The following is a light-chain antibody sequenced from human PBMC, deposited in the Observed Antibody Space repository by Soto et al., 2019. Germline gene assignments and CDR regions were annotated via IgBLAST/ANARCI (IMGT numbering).Light chain of an antibody. CDR1: SSNIGAGYD. CDR2: GNS. Sequence: QSVLTQPPSVSGAPGQRVTISCTGSSSNIGAGYDVHWYQQLPGTAPKLLIYGNSNRPSGVPDRFSGSKSGTSASLAITGLKAEDEADYYCKPYDSSLSVVSAGGTKLTVL. J-gene: IGLJ2*01. V-gene: IGLV1-40*01. CDR3: KPYDSSLSVV.